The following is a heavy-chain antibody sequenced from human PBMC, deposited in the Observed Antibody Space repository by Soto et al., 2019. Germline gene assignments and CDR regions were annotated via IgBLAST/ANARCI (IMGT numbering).Heavy chain of an antibody. J-gene: IGHJ4*02. CDR3: AATNTAGAPVY. CDR2: IVVDTGNT. CDR1: GFTFESSA. D-gene: IGHD1-26*01. Sequence: GASVKVSCKASGFTFESSAVHWVRQARGQRLEWIGWIVVDTGNTNYAQKVQERVTISRDMSTTTAYMELSSLRSEGTAVYYCAATNTAGAPVYRGQGTQVTVSS. V-gene: IGHV1-58*01.